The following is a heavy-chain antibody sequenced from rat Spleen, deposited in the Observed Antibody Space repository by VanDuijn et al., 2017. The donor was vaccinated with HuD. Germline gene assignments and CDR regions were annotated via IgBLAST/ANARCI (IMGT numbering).Heavy chain of an antibody. D-gene: IGHD1-3*01. CDR1: GFTFSNYG. Sequence: EVQLVESGGGLVQPGRSLKLSCAASGFTFSNYGMHWIRQAPTKGLEWVASISPSGGSTYYRDSVKGRFTISRDNAKSTLYLQMDSLRSEDTATYYCATDQGGSYGDFDYWGQGVMVTVSS. CDR2: ISPSGGST. J-gene: IGHJ2*01. V-gene: IGHV5-19*01. CDR3: ATDQGGSYGDFDY.